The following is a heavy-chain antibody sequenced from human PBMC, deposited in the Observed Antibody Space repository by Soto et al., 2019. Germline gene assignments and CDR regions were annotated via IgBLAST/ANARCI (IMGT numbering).Heavy chain of an antibody. D-gene: IGHD1-1*01. J-gene: IGHJ4*02. Sequence: PSETLSLTCAVYGGSFSGYYWSWIRQPPGKGLEWIGEINHSGSTNYNPSLKSRVTISVDTSKNQFSLKLSSVTAADTAVYYCARGRGTHWGQGTLVTVSS. CDR1: GGSFSGYY. V-gene: IGHV4-34*01. CDR3: ARGRGTH. CDR2: INHSGST.